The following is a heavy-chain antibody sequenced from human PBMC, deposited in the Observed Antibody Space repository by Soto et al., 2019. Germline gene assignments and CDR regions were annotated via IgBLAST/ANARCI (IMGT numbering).Heavy chain of an antibody. CDR3: ARSGYSYGPFDY. J-gene: IGHJ4*02. V-gene: IGHV3-53*01. CDR2: IYSGGST. D-gene: IGHD5-18*01. Sequence: EVQLVESGGGLIQHGGSLRLSCAASGFTVSSTCMSWVRQAPGKGLEWVSVIYSGGSTYYADSVKGRFTISRDNSKNTLYLQINSLRAEDTAVYYCARSGYSYGPFDYWGQGTLVTVSS. CDR1: GFTVSSTC.